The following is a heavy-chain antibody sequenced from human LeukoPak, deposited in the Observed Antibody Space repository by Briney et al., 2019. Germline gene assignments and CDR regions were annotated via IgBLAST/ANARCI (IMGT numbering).Heavy chain of an antibody. CDR3: ARDGPGGYYYDSSGYNDY. D-gene: IGHD3-22*01. Sequence: GASVKVSCKASGGTFTHFVISWLRQAPGQGLEWMGWISAYNGNTNYAQKLQGRVTMTTDTSTSTAYMELRSLRSDDTAVYYCARDGPGGYYYDSSGYNDYWGQGTLVTVSS. CDR2: ISAYNGNT. J-gene: IGHJ4*02. V-gene: IGHV1-18*01. CDR1: GGTFTHFV.